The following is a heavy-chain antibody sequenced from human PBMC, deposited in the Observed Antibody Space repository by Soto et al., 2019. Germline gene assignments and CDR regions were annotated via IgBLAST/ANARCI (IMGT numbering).Heavy chain of an antibody. V-gene: IGHV3-33*01. CDR2: IWYDGNTK. J-gene: IGHJ6*02. CDR1: GFTFNTYG. Sequence: QIQLVESGGGVVQPGRSLRLSCAASGFTFNTYGFNWVRQAPGKGLEWVAVIWYDGNTKYYADSVKGRFTISRDNLKNTRYLQMNSLTAEDTAVYYCARPLVAPVAGPYYYGMDVWGQGTTVTVSS. D-gene: IGHD6-19*01. CDR3: ARPLVAPVAGPYYYGMDV.